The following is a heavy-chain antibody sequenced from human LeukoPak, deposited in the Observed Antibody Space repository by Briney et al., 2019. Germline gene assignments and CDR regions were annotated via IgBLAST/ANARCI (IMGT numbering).Heavy chain of an antibody. J-gene: IGHJ4*02. D-gene: IGHD6-19*01. CDR2: ISYDGINK. Sequence: PGGSLRLSCAASGFTFSNYAMHWVRQAPGKGLEWVAVISYDGINKYYADSVKGRFTISRDNSKNTLFLQMNSLRAEDTAVYYCAKGEGGDSVWYGDYWGQGTLVTVSS. CDR3: AKGEGGDSVWYGDY. CDR1: GFTFSNYA. V-gene: IGHV3-30*18.